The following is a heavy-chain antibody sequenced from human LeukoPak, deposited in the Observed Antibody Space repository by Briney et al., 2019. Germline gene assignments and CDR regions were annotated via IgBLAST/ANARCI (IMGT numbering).Heavy chain of an antibody. CDR1: GGSISSSSYY. J-gene: IGHJ3*02. Sequence: SETLSLTCTVSGGSISSSSYYWGWIRQPPGKGLEWIGSIYYSGSTYYNPSLKSRVTISVATSKNQFSLKLSSVTAADTAVYYCARRRYCSSTSCPGGAFDIWGQGTMVTVSS. V-gene: IGHV4-39*01. CDR2: IYYSGST. CDR3: ARRRYCSSTSCPGGAFDI. D-gene: IGHD2-2*01.